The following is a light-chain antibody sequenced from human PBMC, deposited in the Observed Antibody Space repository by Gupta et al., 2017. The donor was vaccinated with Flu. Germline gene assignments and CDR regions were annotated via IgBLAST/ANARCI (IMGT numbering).Light chain of an antibody. CDR3: QQDNNWPGT. CDR2: GAS. Sequence: EIVMTQSPATLSVSPGERATLSCRASQSVSSNLAWYQQKPGQAPRPLIYGASTRATGIPARFSGSGSGTEFTLIISILHSEDFAVYYCQQDNNWPGTFGQGTKVEIK. V-gene: IGKV3-15*01. J-gene: IGKJ2*02. CDR1: QSVSSN.